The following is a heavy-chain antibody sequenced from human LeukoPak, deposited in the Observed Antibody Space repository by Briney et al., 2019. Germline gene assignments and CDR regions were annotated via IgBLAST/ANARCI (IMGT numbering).Heavy chain of an antibody. CDR3: ARDRRDFLDV. CDR1: GGSITSDTYY. CDR2: IYYSGNT. Sequence: SETLSLTCTASGGSITSDTYYWGWIRQPPGKGLEWIGSIYYSGNTYYNPCLKSRVTISVDTSKNQFSLRLSSVTAADTAVYCCARDRRDFLDVWGKGTTVTVSS. J-gene: IGHJ6*04. D-gene: IGHD3/OR15-3a*01. V-gene: IGHV4-39*07.